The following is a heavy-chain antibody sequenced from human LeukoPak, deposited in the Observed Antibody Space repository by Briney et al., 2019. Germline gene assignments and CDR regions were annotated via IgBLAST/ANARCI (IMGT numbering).Heavy chain of an antibody. V-gene: IGHV3-23*01. J-gene: IGHJ6*02. CDR2: ISGSGGST. D-gene: IGHD2-15*01. CDR1: GFTFSSYA. Sequence: GGSLRLSCAASGFTFSSYAMSWVRQAPGKGLEWVSAISGSGGSTYYADSVKGRFTISRDNSKNTLYLQMISLRAEDTAVYYCAKAYCSGGSCSYGMDVWGQGTTVTVSS. CDR3: AKAYCSGGSCSYGMDV.